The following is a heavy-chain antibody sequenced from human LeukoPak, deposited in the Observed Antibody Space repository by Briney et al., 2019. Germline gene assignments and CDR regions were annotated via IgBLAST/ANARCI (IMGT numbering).Heavy chain of an antibody. Sequence: GGSLRLSCAASGFTFSSYAMSWVRQAPGKGLEWVSAISGSGGSTYYADSVKGRFTISRDNSKNTLYLQMNSLRAEDTAAYYCAKDGRITIFGVVINDYYYMDVWGKGTTVTVSS. CDR2: ISGSGGST. D-gene: IGHD3-3*01. CDR3: AKDGRITIFGVVINDYYYMDV. CDR1: GFTFSSYA. V-gene: IGHV3-23*01. J-gene: IGHJ6*03.